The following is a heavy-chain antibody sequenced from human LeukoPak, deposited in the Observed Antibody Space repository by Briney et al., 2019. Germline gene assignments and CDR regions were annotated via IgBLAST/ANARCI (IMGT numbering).Heavy chain of an antibody. CDR2: IIPIFGTA. J-gene: IGHJ6*03. V-gene: IGHV1-69*05. CDR3: ARVFGYGDYVEGGPGPYMDV. CDR1: GGTFSSYA. D-gene: IGHD4-17*01. Sequence: SVKVSCKASGGTFSSYAISWVRQAPGQGLEWMGGIIPIFGTANYAQKFQGRVAIATDESTSTAYMELSSLRSEDTAVYYCARVFGYGDYVEGGPGPYMDVWGKGTTVTVSS.